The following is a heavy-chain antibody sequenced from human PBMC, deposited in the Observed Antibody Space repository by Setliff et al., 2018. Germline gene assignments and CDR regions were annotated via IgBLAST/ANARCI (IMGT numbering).Heavy chain of an antibody. CDR2: ISRGATTT. J-gene: IGHJ6*03. V-gene: IGHV3-11*04. CDR1: GFIFSDYY. CDR3: ARDGNYYYYYMDV. Sequence: PGGSLRLSCAASGFIFSDYYMSWIRQTPGKGLEWVAYISRGATTTYYTDSVKGRFTISRDNAKNSLYLQMNSLKAEDTDVYYCARDGNYYYYYMDVWGKGTTVTVSS.